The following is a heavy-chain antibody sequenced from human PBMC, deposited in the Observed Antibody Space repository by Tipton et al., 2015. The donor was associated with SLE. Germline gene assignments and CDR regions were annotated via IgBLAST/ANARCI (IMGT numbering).Heavy chain of an antibody. V-gene: IGHV4-34*01. CDR1: GGSFSGYY. CDR2: ITHSGST. Sequence: TLSLTCAVYGGSFSGYYWSWIRQPPGKGLEWIGEITHSGSTNYNPSLKSRVAISVDTSKNQFSLKLSSVTAADTAVYYCASWPSDYWGQGTLVTVSS. J-gene: IGHJ4*02. CDR3: ASWPSDY.